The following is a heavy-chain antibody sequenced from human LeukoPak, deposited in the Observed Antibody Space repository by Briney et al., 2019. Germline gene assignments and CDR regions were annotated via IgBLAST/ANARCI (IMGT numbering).Heavy chain of an antibody. J-gene: IGHJ5*02. CDR3: ARVVLLWFGESHNWFDP. Sequence: SETLSLTCAVYGGSFSGYYWSWIRQPPGKGLEWIGEINHSGSTNYNPSLKSRVTISVDPSKNQFSLKLSSVTAADTAVYYCARVVLLWFGESHNWFDPWGQGTLVTVSS. V-gene: IGHV4-34*01. D-gene: IGHD3-10*01. CDR2: INHSGST. CDR1: GGSFSGYY.